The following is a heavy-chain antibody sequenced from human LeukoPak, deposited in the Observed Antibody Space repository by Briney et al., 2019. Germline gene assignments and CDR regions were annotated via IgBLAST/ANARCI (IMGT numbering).Heavy chain of an antibody. CDR1: GGSISSYY. J-gene: IGHJ4*02. CDR2: IYYSGST. CDR3: AREGFYDYVWGSYRYRTYYFDY. V-gene: IGHV4-59*01. Sequence: PSETLSLTCTVSGGSISSYYWSWIRQPPGKGLEWIGYIYYSGSTNYNPSLKSRVTISVDTSKNQFSLKLSSVTAADTAVYYCAREGFYDYVWGSYRYRTYYFDYWGQGTLVTVSS. D-gene: IGHD3-16*02.